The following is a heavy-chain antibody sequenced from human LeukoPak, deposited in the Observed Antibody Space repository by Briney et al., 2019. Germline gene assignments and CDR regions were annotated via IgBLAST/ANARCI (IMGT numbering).Heavy chain of an antibody. Sequence: GASVNVSCKSSGYTFSDYYLHWVRQAPGQGLEWMAWINPKNGDTNYAQKFQGRVSMTRDTSISTAYMELSRLRSDDTAVYYCARAGTVMLLDYWGQGTLVTVSS. D-gene: IGHD3-16*01. V-gene: IGHV1-2*02. CDR1: GYTFSDYY. CDR2: INPKNGDT. J-gene: IGHJ4*02. CDR3: ARAGTVMLLDY.